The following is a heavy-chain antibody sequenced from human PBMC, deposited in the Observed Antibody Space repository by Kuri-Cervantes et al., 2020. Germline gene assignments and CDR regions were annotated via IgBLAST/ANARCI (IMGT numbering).Heavy chain of an antibody. J-gene: IGHJ4*02. CDR1: GFSFSTYG. Sequence: GESLKISCAASGFSFSTYGMHWVRQFPGKGLEWVAVISCDGNTKYYADSVKGRFTISRDNSKNTLYLQMNSLRAEDTAVYYCAREIEGAPDYWGQGTLVTVSS. D-gene: IGHD1-26*01. CDR3: AREIEGAPDY. CDR2: ISCDGNTK. V-gene: IGHV3-30*03.